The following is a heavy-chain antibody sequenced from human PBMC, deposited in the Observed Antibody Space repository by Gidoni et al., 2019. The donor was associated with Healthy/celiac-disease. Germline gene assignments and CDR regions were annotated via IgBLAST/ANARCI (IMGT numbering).Heavy chain of an antibody. V-gene: IGHV1-2*02. CDR2: INPNSGGT. CDR1: GYTFTGYY. D-gene: IGHD6-13*01. CDR3: ARDRGQYSSSWKRMRYGMDV. J-gene: IGHJ6*02. Sequence: QVQLVQSGAEVKKPGASVKVSCKASGYTFTGYYLHWVRQAPGQGLEWMGWINPNSGGTNYAQKFQGRVTMTRDTSISTAYMELSRLRSDDTAVYYCARDRGQYSSSWKRMRYGMDVWGQGTTVTVSS.